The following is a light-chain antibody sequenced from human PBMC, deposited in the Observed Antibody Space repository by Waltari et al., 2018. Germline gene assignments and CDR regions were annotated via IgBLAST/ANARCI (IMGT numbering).Light chain of an antibody. Sequence: QLTQSPSSLSASVGDRVTITCRATQNIGSYLAWYQQKPGKAPSLLLYGASTLQSGVSSRFSGSGSATRFTLTISSLQPDDFATYYCQHPTWTFGQGTKVEVK. CDR3: QHPTWT. J-gene: IGKJ1*01. CDR2: GAS. CDR1: QNIGSY. V-gene: IGKV1-9*01.